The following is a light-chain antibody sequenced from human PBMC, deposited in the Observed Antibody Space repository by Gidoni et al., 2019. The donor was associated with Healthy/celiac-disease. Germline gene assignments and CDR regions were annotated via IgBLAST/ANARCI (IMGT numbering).Light chain of an antibody. CDR3: QQRSNWEIT. Sequence: EIVLTQSPATLSLSPGEIATLSCRASQSVSSYLAWSQQKPGQAPRLLIYDAYSRATGIPARFSGSGSGTDFTLTISSLEPEDFAVYYCQQRSNWEITFGQGTRLEIK. CDR2: DAY. V-gene: IGKV3-11*01. J-gene: IGKJ5*01. CDR1: QSVSSY.